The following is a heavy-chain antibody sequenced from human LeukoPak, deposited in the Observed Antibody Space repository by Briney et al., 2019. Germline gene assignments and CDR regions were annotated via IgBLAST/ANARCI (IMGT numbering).Heavy chain of an antibody. CDR2: ISSSSSTI. CDR1: GFTFSSYS. V-gene: IGHV3-48*04. D-gene: IGHD1/OR15-1a*01. Sequence: GGSLRLSGAAPGFTFSSYSMNWVRQAPGKGLGWVSYISSSSSTIYYADSVKGRFTISRDNAKNSLYLQMNSLRAEDTAVYYCAKTSGRMAFFDYWGQGTLVTVSS. J-gene: IGHJ4*02. CDR3: AKTSGRMAFFDY.